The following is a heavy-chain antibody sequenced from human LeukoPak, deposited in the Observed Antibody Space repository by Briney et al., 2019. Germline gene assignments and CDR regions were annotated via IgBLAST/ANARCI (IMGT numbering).Heavy chain of an antibody. Sequence: GGSLRLSCAASGFTFSSYWMSWVRQAPGKGLEWVANIKQDGSEKYYVDSVKGRFTISRDNSKNTLYLQMNSLRAEDTAVYYCAKPRGAAYYFDYWGQGTLVTVSS. J-gene: IGHJ4*02. CDR1: GFTFSSYW. CDR3: AKPRGAAYYFDY. V-gene: IGHV3-7*03. D-gene: IGHD3-10*01. CDR2: IKQDGSEK.